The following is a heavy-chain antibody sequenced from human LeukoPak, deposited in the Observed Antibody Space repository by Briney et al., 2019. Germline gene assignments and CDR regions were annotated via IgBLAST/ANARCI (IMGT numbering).Heavy chain of an antibody. CDR3: AKDSQLYSSSLDY. CDR2: ISGSGGST. CDR1: GFTFSSYA. J-gene: IGHJ4*02. D-gene: IGHD6-13*01. Sequence: PGGSLRLSCAASGFTFSSYAMSWVRQAPGKGLEWVSAISGSGGSTYYADSVKGRFTISRDNSKNTVYLQMNSLRAEDTAVYYCAKDSQLYSSSLDYWGQGTLVTVSS. V-gene: IGHV3-23*01.